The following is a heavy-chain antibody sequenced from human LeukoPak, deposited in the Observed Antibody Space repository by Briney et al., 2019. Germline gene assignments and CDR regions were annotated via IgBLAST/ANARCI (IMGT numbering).Heavy chain of an antibody. CDR3: ARGGRHGSGWYAAFDI. Sequence: GGSLRLSCAASGFAFSNYAMHWVRQAPGKGLEWVAVISYDGSNKDYADSVKGRFTISRDNSKNTLYLQMNSLRNEDTAVYYCARGGRHGSGWYAAFDIWGQGTMVAVSS. J-gene: IGHJ3*02. CDR1: GFAFSNYA. CDR2: ISYDGSNK. D-gene: IGHD6-19*01. V-gene: IGHV3-30*04.